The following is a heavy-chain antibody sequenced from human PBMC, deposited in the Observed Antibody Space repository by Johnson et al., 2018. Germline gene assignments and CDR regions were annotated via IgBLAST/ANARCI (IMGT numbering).Heavy chain of an antibody. Sequence: QVQLVQSGGGVVQPGRSLRLSCAASGFTFSSYGMHWVRQAPGKGLEWVAVIWYDGSNKYYADSVKGRFTISRDNSKNTLYLQMNSLRAEDTAVYYCAKDKYSYGYEDAFDIWGQGTMVTVSS. CDR2: IWYDGSNK. J-gene: IGHJ3*02. D-gene: IGHD5-18*01. V-gene: IGHV3-33*06. CDR3: AKDKYSYGYEDAFDI. CDR1: GFTFSSYG.